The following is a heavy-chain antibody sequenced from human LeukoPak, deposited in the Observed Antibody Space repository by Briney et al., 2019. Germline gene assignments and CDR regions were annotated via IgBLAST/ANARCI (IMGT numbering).Heavy chain of an antibody. J-gene: IGHJ5*02. D-gene: IGHD3-10*01. CDR3: ARQPGAGWFDP. V-gene: IGHV5-51*01. CDR2: INPGDSDT. CDR1: GYSFTSSW. Sequence: GESLKISCQASGYSFTSSWIGWARQMPGKGLEWMVIINPGDSDTRYSPSFQGQVTISADKSISTVYLQWGSLKASDTAMYYCARQPGAGWFDPWGQGTLVTVSS.